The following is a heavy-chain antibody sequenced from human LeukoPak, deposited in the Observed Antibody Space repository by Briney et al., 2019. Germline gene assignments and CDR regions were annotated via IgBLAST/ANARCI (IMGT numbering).Heavy chain of an antibody. Sequence: GGSLRLSCAASTFTFSRYWMHWVRQAPGKGLVWVSSINSDGTNTYYADSVKGRFTISRDNTKHTLYLQMNSLRTEDTAVYYCARDRAAFGVVQVGYWGQGTLVTVSS. D-gene: IGHD3-3*01. CDR3: ARDRAAFGVVQVGY. CDR2: INSDGTNT. CDR1: TFTFSRYW. J-gene: IGHJ4*02. V-gene: IGHV3-74*01.